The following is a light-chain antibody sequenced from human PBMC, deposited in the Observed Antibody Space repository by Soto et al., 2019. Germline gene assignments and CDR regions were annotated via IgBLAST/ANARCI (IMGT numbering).Light chain of an antibody. CDR1: QSISSW. CDR3: QQYNSYST. J-gene: IGKJ1*01. V-gene: IGKV1-5*03. CDR2: KAS. Sequence: DIQMTQSPSTLSASVGDRVTITCRASQSISSWLAWYQQKPGKAPKLLIYKASSLESGVPSRFSGXGSGTECTLTISSLQPDDFATYYCQQYNSYSTFGQGTKVDI.